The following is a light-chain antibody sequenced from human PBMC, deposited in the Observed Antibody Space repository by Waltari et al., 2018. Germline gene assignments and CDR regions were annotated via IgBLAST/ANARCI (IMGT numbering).Light chain of an antibody. CDR1: QSLLISAGYSS. CDR2: ATS. J-gene: IGKJ2*01. CDR3: MQGLQIPVT. Sequence: IVLTQSPLSLPVTPGAPAPISRRSSQSLLISAGYSSLDWYLHKPGQPPQLLIYATSVRPSGVPDRFTGSGSGTDFTLKIRRVEAEDVGVYYCMQGLQIPVTFGQGTTLEIK. V-gene: IGKV2-28*01.